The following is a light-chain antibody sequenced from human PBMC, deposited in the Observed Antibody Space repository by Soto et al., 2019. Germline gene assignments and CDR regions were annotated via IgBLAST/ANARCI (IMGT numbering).Light chain of an antibody. Sequence: DIQMTQSPSSVSASVGDRVTITCRASQGISSWLAGYQQNPGKAPKLRIYAESSFKIGVPSRFSGSGAGTDVTLTISSRQPEDFATYYSQQANSFPHTFGQGTKLEIK. V-gene: IGKV1-12*01. J-gene: IGKJ2*01. CDR3: QQANSFPHT. CDR2: AES. CDR1: QGISSW.